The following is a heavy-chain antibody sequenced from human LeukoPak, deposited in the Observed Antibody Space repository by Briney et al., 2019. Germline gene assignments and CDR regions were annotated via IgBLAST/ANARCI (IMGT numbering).Heavy chain of an antibody. CDR2: ISGSGDNT. J-gene: IGHJ1*01. V-gene: IGHV3-23*01. CDR1: GFTFSSHG. CDR3: ARARRPSSYLGFQL. D-gene: IGHD6-13*01. Sequence: GGSLRLSCAASGFTFSSHGMSWVRQAPGKGLEWVSTISGSGDNTYYADSVKGRFTISRDNSKNTLYLQMNSLRAEDTAVYYCARARRPSSYLGFQLWGQGTLVTVSS.